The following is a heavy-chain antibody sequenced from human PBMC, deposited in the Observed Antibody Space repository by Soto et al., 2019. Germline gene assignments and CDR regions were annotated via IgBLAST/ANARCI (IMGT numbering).Heavy chain of an antibody. CDR3: ESIRANTYCYGMDV. J-gene: IGHJ6*02. D-gene: IGHD3-10*01. V-gene: IGHV1-69*12. CDR1: GGTFSSYA. Sequence: QVQLVQSGAEVKKPGSSVKVSCKASGGTFSSYAISWVRQAPGQGLEWMGGIIPIFGTADYAQKFQGRVTITADESTSTAYMGLGSLRSKGTGVYYCESIRANTYCYGMDVWGQGTTVTVSS. CDR2: IIPIFGTA.